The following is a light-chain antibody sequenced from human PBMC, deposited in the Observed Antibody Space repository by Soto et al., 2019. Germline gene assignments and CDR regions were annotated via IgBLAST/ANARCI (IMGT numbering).Light chain of an antibody. CDR2: GAS. CDR1: QTISNY. J-gene: IGKJ3*01. CDR3: QQSYTSPT. V-gene: IGKV1-39*01. Sequence: DIPLTQSPSSLCASVGDRVTITCRASQTISNYLNWYQMKPGKAPKLLIYGASSLQNGVPPRFSGSGSGTDFALTIRNLEPEDFASYCCQQSYTSPTFGPGTKVDL.